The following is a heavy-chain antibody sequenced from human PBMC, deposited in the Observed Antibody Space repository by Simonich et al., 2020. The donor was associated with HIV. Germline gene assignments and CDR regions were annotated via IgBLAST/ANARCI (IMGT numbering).Heavy chain of an antibody. V-gene: IGHV1-24*01. D-gene: IGHD7-27*01. CDR1: GYSLTELS. CDR2: FDLEDGET. Sequence: QVQLVQSGAEVKKPGASVKVSCKDSGYSLTELSMHRVRQAPGKGLEWMGVFDLEDGETINVQKFQGRVTMTEDTSTDTAYMELSSLRFEDTAVYYCATETGNFDYWGQGTLVTVSS. CDR3: ATETGNFDY. J-gene: IGHJ4*02.